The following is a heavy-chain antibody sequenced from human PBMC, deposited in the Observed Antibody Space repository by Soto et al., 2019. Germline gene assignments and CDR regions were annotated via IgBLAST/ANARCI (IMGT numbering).Heavy chain of an antibody. J-gene: IGHJ4*02. Sequence: QVQLVQSGAEVKKPGSSVKVSCKASGGTFSSYAISWVRQAPGQGLEWMGGIIASLGTANYAQKFQGRVTITADESTSTAYMELSSLVSEDTAVYYCGLTYDCSGYLVYWGQGTLVTVSS. V-gene: IGHV1-69*12. CDR3: GLTYDCSGYLVY. CDR2: IIASLGTA. CDR1: GGTFSSYA. D-gene: IGHD3-22*01.